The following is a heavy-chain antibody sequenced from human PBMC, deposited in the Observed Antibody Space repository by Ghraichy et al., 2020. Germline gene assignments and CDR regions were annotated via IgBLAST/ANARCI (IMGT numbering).Heavy chain of an antibody. CDR3: ARDPLYYGSGSKPFDS. Sequence: SETLSLTCAVSGGSISSSSLWNWVRQPPGKGLEWIGEVYHNGRTNYNPSLKSRVTISVDISKNQFSLKVSSVTAADTAVYYCARDPLYYGSGSKPFDSWGQGTLVTVSS. V-gene: IGHV4-4*02. J-gene: IGHJ4*02. CDR2: VYHNGRT. D-gene: IGHD3-10*01. CDR1: GGSISSSSL.